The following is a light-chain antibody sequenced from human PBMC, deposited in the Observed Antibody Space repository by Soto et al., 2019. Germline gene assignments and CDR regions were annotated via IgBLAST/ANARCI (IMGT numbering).Light chain of an antibody. V-gene: IGKV1-5*03. CDR1: QTIDSW. CDR3: QQYHIYSGT. CDR2: KAS. Sequence: VQMTQSPSTLSASVWEIVTITCRASQTIDSWLAWYQQRPGKPPNLLIYKASTLASGVPSRFSGSGSGTEFTLTINSLQPDDFATYYCQQYHIYSGTFGQGTRVDI. J-gene: IGKJ1*01.